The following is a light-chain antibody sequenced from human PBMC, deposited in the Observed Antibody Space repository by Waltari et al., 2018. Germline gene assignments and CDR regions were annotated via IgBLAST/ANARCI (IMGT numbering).Light chain of an antibody. V-gene: IGKV1-39*01. Sequence: DFQMTQSPSSLSAYVGDRVTITCRASQSISTYLNWYQQKPGKAPNLLIYAASSLQSGVPSRFSGSGSETDFTLTISSLQPEDFATYYCQQSYSPLTFGGGTKVEIK. CDR1: QSISTY. CDR2: AAS. J-gene: IGKJ4*01. CDR3: QQSYSPLT.